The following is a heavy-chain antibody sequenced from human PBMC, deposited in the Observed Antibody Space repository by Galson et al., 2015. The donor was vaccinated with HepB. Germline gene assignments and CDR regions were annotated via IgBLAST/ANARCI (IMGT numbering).Heavy chain of an antibody. CDR1: GYTFTSYG. Sequence: SVKVSCKASGYTFTSYGISWVRQAPGQGLEWMGWISAYNGNTNYAQKLQGRVTMTTDTSTSTAYTELRSLRSDDTAVYYCAREASIYDFWSGYYEGWFDPWGQGTLVTVSS. D-gene: IGHD3-3*01. V-gene: IGHV1-18*01. CDR2: ISAYNGNT. CDR3: AREASIYDFWSGYYEGWFDP. J-gene: IGHJ5*02.